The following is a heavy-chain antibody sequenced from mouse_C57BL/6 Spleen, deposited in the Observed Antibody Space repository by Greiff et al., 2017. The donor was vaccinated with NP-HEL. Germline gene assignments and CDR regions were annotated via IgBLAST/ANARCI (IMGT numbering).Heavy chain of an antibody. D-gene: IGHD2-4*01. CDR3: ARAWGLRRPLYWYFDV. Sequence: EVMLVESGGGLVKPGGSLKLSCAASGFTFSDYGMHWVRQAPEKGLEWVAYISSGSSTIYYADTVKGRFTISRDNAKNTLFLQRTSLRSEDTAMYYCARAWGLRRPLYWYFDVWGTGTTVTVSS. CDR1: GFTFSDYG. CDR2: ISSGSSTI. J-gene: IGHJ1*03. V-gene: IGHV5-17*01.